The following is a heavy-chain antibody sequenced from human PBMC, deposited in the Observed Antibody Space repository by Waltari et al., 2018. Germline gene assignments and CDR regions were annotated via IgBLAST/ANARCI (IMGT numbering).Heavy chain of an antibody. D-gene: IGHD3-10*01. Sequence: QVQLQASGPGLLKPSETRSLTRTVAGYSLSSGYYWGWIRQSPGKGLEWIGSVYHNGNTYYKPSLKGRVTISLATSKNKFSLALSSVTAADTAVYYCASGALTLYYFDYWGQGTLVTVSS. CDR3: ASGALTLYYFDY. CDR2: VYHNGNT. V-gene: IGHV4-38-2*02. CDR1: GYSLSSGYY. J-gene: IGHJ4*02.